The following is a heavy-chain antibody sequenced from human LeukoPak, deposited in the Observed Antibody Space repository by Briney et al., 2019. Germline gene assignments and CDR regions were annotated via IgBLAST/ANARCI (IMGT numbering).Heavy chain of an antibody. CDR2: INHSGST. D-gene: IGHD3-10*01. CDR3: ARGRRPDYYGSGSYYGSANSFDY. CDR1: GGSFSGYY. Sequence: SETLSLTCAVYGGSFSGYYWSWIRQPPGKGLEWIGEINHSGSTNYNPSLKSRVTMSVDTSKNQFSLKLSSVTAADTAVYYCARGRRPDYYGSGSYYGSANSFDYWGQGTLVTVSS. V-gene: IGHV4-34*01. J-gene: IGHJ4*02.